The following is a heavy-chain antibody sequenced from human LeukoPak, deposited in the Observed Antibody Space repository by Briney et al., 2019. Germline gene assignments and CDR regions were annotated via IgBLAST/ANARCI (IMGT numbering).Heavy chain of an antibody. CDR1: GYTFTSYG. V-gene: IGHV1-18*01. CDR3: ARWEQLVPADY. J-gene: IGHJ4*02. Sequence: ASVKVSCKASGYTFTSYGISWVRQAPGQGLEWMGWISAYNGNTNYAQKFQGRVTMTRDTSISTAYMELSRLRSDDTAVYYCARWEQLVPADYWGQGTLVTVSS. D-gene: IGHD6-6*01. CDR2: ISAYNGNT.